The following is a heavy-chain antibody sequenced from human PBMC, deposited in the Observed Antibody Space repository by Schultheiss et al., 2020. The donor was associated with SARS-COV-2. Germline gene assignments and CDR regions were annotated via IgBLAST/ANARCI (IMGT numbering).Heavy chain of an antibody. CDR3: ARGRTLRFSEAWFDP. D-gene: IGHD3-3*01. J-gene: IGHJ5*02. V-gene: IGHV4-38-2*01. CDR1: GYSISSGYY. CDR2: INHSGST. Sequence: SQTLSLTCAVSGYSISSGYYWGWIRQPPGKGLEWIGEINHSGSTNYNPSLKSRVTISVDTSKNQFSLKLSSVTAADTAVYYCARGRTLRFSEAWFDPWGQGALVTVSS.